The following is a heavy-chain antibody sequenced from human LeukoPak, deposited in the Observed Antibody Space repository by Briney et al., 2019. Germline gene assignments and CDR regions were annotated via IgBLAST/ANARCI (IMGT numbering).Heavy chain of an antibody. V-gene: IGHV3-21*01. Sequence: GGSLRLSCAAFGFGFSSYTMSWVRQAPGKGLEWVSSIGDNSSYIHYGDSVKGRFTISRDNANKVVYLQMNSLRGEDTAVYYCARAYYDSLTGFYLDGMDVWGQGTTVIVSS. CDR1: GFGFSSYT. CDR3: ARAYYDSLTGFYLDGMDV. D-gene: IGHD3-9*01. J-gene: IGHJ6*02. CDR2: IGDNSSYI.